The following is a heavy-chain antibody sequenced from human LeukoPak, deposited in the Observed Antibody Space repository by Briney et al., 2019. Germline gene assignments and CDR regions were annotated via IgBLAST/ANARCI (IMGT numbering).Heavy chain of an antibody. D-gene: IGHD3-3*01. Sequence: GGSLRLSCATSGFTFRSYAMIWVRQAPERGLQWVSGISGSGTYYADFAKGRFTISRDNSKNTLYLQMNSLRAEDTAVYYCASLRFLEWLSRDAHYYYYYMDVWGKGTTVTVSS. CDR3: ASLRFLEWLSRDAHYYYYYMDV. J-gene: IGHJ6*03. CDR2: ISGSGT. V-gene: IGHV3-23*01. CDR1: GFTFRSYA.